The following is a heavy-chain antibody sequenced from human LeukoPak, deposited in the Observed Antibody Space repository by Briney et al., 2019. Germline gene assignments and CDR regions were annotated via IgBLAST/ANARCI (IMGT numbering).Heavy chain of an antibody. V-gene: IGHV4-59*08. J-gene: IGHJ4*02. D-gene: IGHD3-10*01. CDR1: GGSISSYY. CDR2: IYSSGST. Sequence: SETLSLTCTVSGGSISSYYWSWIRQPPGKGLEWIGYIYSSGSTNYNPSLKSRVTISVDTSKNQFSLKLSSVTAADTAVYYCAISMVRGVFDYWGQGTLVTVSS. CDR3: AISMVRGVFDY.